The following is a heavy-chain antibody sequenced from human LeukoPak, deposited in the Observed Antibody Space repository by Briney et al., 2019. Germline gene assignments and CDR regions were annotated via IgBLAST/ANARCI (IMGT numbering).Heavy chain of an antibody. V-gene: IGHV4-38-2*02. J-gene: IGHJ4*02. D-gene: IGHD3-22*01. CDR3: ARLKSSGYYSDY. CDR2: SYHSGST. CDR1: GYSISRGYY. Sequence: SETLSLTCTVSGYSISRGYYWGWIRQPPGKGLEWIGISYHSGSTYYNPSLKSRVTISVDTSKKQFSPKLSSVTAAVTAVYYCARLKSSGYYSDYWGQGTLVTVSS.